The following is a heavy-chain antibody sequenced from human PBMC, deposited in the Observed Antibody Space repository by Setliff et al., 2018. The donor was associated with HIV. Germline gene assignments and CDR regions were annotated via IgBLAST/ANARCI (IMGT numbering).Heavy chain of an antibody. CDR1: GLSLDTAGMC. CDR3: ARTPYFYDSGSYLSHYYFNF. V-gene: IGHV2-70*17. CDR2: IDWDNYK. J-gene: IGHJ4*02. Sequence: SGPTLVNPTQTLTLTCTFSGLSLDTAGMCVNWIRQPPGKALEWLARIDWDNYKMFSTSLRTRLTISKDTPRNQVVLTMTNVGPVDTATYFCARTPYFYDSGSYLSHYYFNFWGPGTTVTVSS. D-gene: IGHD3-10*01.